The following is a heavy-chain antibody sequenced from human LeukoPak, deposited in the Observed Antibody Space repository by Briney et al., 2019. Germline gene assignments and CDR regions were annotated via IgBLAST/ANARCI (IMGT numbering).Heavy chain of an antibody. CDR1: GGSFSGYY. J-gene: IGHJ4*02. CDR2: IYHSGST. D-gene: IGHD3-10*01. Sequence: SETLSLTCAVYGGSFSGYYWSWIRQPPGKGLEWIGSIYHSGSTYYNPSLKSRVTISVDTSKNQFSLKLSSVTAADTAVYYCARRGYGSGSYFLDYWGQGTLVTVSS. CDR3: ARRGYGSGSYFLDY. V-gene: IGHV4-34*01.